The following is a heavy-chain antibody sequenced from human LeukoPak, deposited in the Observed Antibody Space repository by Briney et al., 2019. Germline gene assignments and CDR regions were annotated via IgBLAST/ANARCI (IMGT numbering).Heavy chain of an antibody. J-gene: IGHJ4*02. Sequence: RGSRRLSCAASGFTFSSYSMNWVSQAPGKGLEWVSSISSSSSYIYYADSVKGRFTISRDNAKNSLYLQMNSLRAEDTAVYYCANSPGGDTAMVDYFDYWGQGAMVTHSS. CDR1: GFTFSSYS. V-gene: IGHV3-21*01. CDR2: ISSSSSYI. D-gene: IGHD5-18*01. CDR3: ANSPGGDTAMVDYFDY.